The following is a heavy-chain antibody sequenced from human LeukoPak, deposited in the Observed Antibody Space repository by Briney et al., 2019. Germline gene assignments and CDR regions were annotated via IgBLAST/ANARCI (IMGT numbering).Heavy chain of an antibody. J-gene: IGHJ4*02. Sequence: GSLRLSCAASGFTLSNYWMSWVRQAPGKGLEWVSVIYSGGSTYYADSVKGRFTISRDNSKNTLYLQMNSLRAEDTAVYYCAKVGRYCSSTSCHWGQGTLVTVSS. D-gene: IGHD2-2*01. CDR3: AKVGRYCSSTSCH. CDR2: IYSGGST. V-gene: IGHV3-66*02. CDR1: GFTLSNYW.